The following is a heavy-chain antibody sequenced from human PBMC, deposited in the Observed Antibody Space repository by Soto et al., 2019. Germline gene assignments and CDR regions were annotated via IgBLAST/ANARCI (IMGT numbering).Heavy chain of an antibody. Sequence: DVQLVESGGGLVKPGGSLRLSCAASGFNFITFSMNWVRQAPGKGLEWVSSISASSSSIYNAESVKGRFTVSRDNAKNSLYLQMNSLTAEDTALYYCVRDAYNRDAFDIWGQGTTVTVSS. D-gene: IGHD1-20*01. CDR2: ISASSSSI. V-gene: IGHV3-21*01. CDR1: GFNFITFS. J-gene: IGHJ3*02. CDR3: VRDAYNRDAFDI.